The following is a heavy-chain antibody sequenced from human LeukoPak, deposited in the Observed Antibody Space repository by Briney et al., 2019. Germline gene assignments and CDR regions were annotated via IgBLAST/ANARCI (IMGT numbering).Heavy chain of an antibody. Sequence: SETLSLTCTVSGGSISSGGYYWSWIRQHPGKGLEWIGYIYYSGSTYYNPSLKSRVTISVDTSKNQFSLKLSSVTAADTAVYYCARDRYDSSGYYYHFDCWGQGTLVTVSS. V-gene: IGHV4-31*03. J-gene: IGHJ4*02. D-gene: IGHD3-22*01. CDR3: ARDRYDSSGYYYHFDC. CDR2: IYYSGST. CDR1: GGSISSGGYY.